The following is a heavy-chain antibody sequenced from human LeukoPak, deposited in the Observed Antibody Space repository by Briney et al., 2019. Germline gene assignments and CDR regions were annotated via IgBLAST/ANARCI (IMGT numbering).Heavy chain of an antibody. D-gene: IGHD4-17*01. CDR1: GGTFSSYA. Sequence: ASVKVSCKASGGTFSSYAISWVRQAPGQGLEWMGWISAYNGNTNYAQKLQGRVTMTTDTSTSTAYMELSSLRSDDTAVYYCARDNPYYGDYFDYWGQGTLVTVSS. V-gene: IGHV1-18*01. J-gene: IGHJ4*02. CDR3: ARDNPYYGDYFDY. CDR2: ISAYNGNT.